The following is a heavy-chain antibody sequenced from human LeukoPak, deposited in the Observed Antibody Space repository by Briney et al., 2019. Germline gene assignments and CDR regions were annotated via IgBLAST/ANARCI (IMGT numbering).Heavy chain of an antibody. D-gene: IGHD4-17*01. CDR2: ISYIGST. V-gene: IGHV4-59*11. CDR3: ARDPTPETKGLDI. CDR1: GGSIGSHY. J-gene: IGHJ3*02. Sequence: PSETLSLTCTVSGGSIGSHYWTWIRQPPGKGLEWIGYISYIGSTNYNPSLKSRVTISVDTSKNQFSLRLSSVTAADTAVYFGARDPTPETKGLDIWGQRTLVTASS.